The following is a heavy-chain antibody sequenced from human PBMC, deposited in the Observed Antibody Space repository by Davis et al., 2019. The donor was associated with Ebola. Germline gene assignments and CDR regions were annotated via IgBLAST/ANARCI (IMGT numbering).Heavy chain of an antibody. Sequence: PGGSLRLSCAASGFNFNTYGMAWVRQAPGKGLECIAYITSRSTSIYYADSVEGRFTISRDNSKSTLYLEMNSLRDEDTATYYCAKRDIGGNSFRTFDYWGQGTLVTVSS. J-gene: IGHJ4*02. D-gene: IGHD5-18*01. CDR3: AKRDIGGNSFRTFDY. CDR2: ITSRSTSI. V-gene: IGHV3-48*02. CDR1: GFNFNTYG.